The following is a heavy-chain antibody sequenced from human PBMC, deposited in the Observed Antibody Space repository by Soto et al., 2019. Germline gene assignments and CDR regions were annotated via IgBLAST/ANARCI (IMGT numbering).Heavy chain of an antibody. CDR3: AKAPVLVAPFDY. D-gene: IGHD2-8*02. J-gene: IGHJ4*02. V-gene: IGHV3-23*01. CDR2: ISGSGGST. Sequence: GGSLRLSCAASGFTFSSYAMSWVRQAPGKGLEWGSAISGSGGSTYYADSVKGRFTISRDNSKNTLYLQMNSLRAADPAVYYWAKAPVLVAPFDYWGQGTLVSVSS. CDR1: GFTFSSYA.